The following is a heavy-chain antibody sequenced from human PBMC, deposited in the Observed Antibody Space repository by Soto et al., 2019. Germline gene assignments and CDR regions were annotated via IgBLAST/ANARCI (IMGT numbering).Heavy chain of an antibody. V-gene: IGHV4-30-4*01. D-gene: IGHD3-3*01. J-gene: IGHJ6*02. Sequence: QVQLQESGPGLVKPSETLSLTCTVSGGSISSGEYYWTWIRQPPGKGLEWIGYISYSGSTHYSPSLKSRVSITVDTSKNQFSLNLASVSAEDTAVYYCARTSLTIFGPSNDYYGMGVWGLVTTVTVSS. CDR2: ISYSGST. CDR1: GGSISSGEYY. CDR3: ARTSLTIFGPSNDYYGMGV.